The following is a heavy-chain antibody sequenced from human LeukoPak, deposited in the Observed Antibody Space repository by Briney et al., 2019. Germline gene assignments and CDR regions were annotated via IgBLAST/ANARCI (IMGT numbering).Heavy chain of an antibody. J-gene: IGHJ5*02. CDR3: ARRFRGISPGFDP. CDR1: GGSFSGYY. V-gene: IGHV4-34*01. Sequence: SETLSFTCAVYGGSFSGYYWSWIRQPPGKGLEWIGEINHSGSTNYNPSLKSRVTISVDTSKNQFSLKLSSVTAADTAVYYCARRFRGISPGFDPWGQGTLVTVSS. D-gene: IGHD3-10*01. CDR2: INHSGST.